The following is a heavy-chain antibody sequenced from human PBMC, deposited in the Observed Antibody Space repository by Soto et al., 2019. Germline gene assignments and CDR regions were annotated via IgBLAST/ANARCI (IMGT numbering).Heavy chain of an antibody. V-gene: IGHV3-23*01. D-gene: IGHD2-2*01. CDR2: ISVGGGRI. CDR3: ANRPASIVCYDY. CDR1: GFTFSNYD. Sequence: EVQLLESGGGLVQPGGSLRLSCAASGFTFSNYDMSWVRQAPGKGLEWVSTISVGGGRIYYADSVKGRFTISRDNSKNTLYIQMNSLRAENTAVYYRANRPASIVCYDYWGQGSLVTVSS. J-gene: IGHJ4*02.